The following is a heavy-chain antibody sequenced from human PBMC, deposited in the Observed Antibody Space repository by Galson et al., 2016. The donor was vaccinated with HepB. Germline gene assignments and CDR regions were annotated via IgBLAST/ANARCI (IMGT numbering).Heavy chain of an antibody. J-gene: IGHJ4*02. D-gene: IGHD2-2*01. Sequence: QSGAEVKKPGESLKISCKGSGYSFISYWIGWVRQMPGKGLELMGIIYPGNSHTIYSPTFQGQVTISADKSITTAYLQWNTLRASDTAMYYCAAQGGTSFDYWGQGTLVTVSS. V-gene: IGHV5-51*01. CDR3: AAQGGTSFDY. CDR2: IYPGNSHT. CDR1: GYSFISYW.